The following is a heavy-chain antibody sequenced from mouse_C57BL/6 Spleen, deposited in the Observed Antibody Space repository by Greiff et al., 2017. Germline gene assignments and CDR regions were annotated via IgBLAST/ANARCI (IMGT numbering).Heavy chain of an antibody. CDR3: ARKTTEGYFDV. J-gene: IGHJ1*03. V-gene: IGHV2-2*01. Sequence: VQVVESGPGLVQPSQSLSITCTVSGFSLTSYGVHWVRQSPGKGLEWLGVIWSGGSTDYNAAFISRLSISKDNSKSQVFLKMNSLQADDTAIYYCARKTTEGYFDVWGTGTTVTVSS. CDR2: IWSGGST. CDR1: GFSLTSYG. D-gene: IGHD2-13*01.